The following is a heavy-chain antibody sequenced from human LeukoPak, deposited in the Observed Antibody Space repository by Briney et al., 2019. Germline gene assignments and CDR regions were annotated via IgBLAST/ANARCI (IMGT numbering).Heavy chain of an antibody. D-gene: IGHD3-22*01. J-gene: IGHJ4*02. CDR2: IWYDGSNK. CDR1: GFTFSSYG. V-gene: IGHV3-33*01. Sequence: PGRSLRLSCAASGFTFSSYGMHWVRQAPGKGLEWVAVIWYDGSNKYYADSVKGRFTISRDNSKNTLYLQMNSLRAEDTAVYYCARAPGYYDSSGYQGFDYWGQGTLVTVSS. CDR3: ARAPGYYDSSGYQGFDY.